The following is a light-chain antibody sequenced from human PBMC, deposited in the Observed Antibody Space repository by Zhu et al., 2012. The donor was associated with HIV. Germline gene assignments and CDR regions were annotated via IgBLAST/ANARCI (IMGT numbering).Light chain of an antibody. CDR2: GAS. CDR1: QTVSRNY. CDR3: QHYVPSPMYT. J-gene: IGKJ2*01. Sequence: EIVLTQSPGTLSLSPGERATLSCRASQTVSRNYLAWYQQKPGQAPRLLIYGASRRVTGIPDRFSGSGSGTDCTLTISRLEPEDFAVYYCQHYVPSPMYTFGQGTKLEIK. V-gene: IGKV3-20*01.